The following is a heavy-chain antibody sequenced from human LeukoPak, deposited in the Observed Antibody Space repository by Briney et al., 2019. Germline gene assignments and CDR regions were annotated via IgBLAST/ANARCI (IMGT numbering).Heavy chain of an antibody. D-gene: IGHD3-16*01. Sequence: SETLSLTCTVSGGSISSSSYYWGWIRQPPGKGLEWIGSIYDSGSTNYNPSLKSRVTISVDTSKNHFSLKLTPVTAADTAVYFCATVSVSGNVWSFSDMRIDYWGRGTLVTVSS. CDR1: GGSISSSSYY. CDR2: IYDSGST. V-gene: IGHV4-39*02. J-gene: IGHJ4*02. CDR3: ATVSVSGNVWSFSDMRIDY.